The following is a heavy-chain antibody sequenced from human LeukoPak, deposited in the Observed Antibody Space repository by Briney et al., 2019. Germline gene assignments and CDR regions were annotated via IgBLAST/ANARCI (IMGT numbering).Heavy chain of an antibody. CDR3: AKDPNGDYVGAFDS. D-gene: IGHD4-17*01. CDR2: ITGSGAGT. Sequence: GGSLRLSCAASGFTFSSYSMNWVRQAPERGLQWVSAITGSGAGTYYEDSVKGRFTISRDNSKNTLYLQMNSLRAEDTAIYYCAKDPNGDYVGAFDSWGQGTMVTVSS. V-gene: IGHV3-23*01. CDR1: GFTFSSYS. J-gene: IGHJ3*02.